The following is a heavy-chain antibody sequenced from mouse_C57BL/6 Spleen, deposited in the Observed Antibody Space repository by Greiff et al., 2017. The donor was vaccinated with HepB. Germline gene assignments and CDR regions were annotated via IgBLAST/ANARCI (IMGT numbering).Heavy chain of an antibody. CDR2: IYPGDGDT. CDR3: ARWTEVTTWFAY. CDR1: GYAFSSSW. Sequence: VQLQQSGPELVKPGASVKISCKASGYAFSSSWMNWVKQRPGKGLEWIGRIYPGDGDTNYNGKFKGKATLTADKSSSTAYMQLSSLTSEDSAVYFCARWTEVTTWFAYWGQGTLVTVSA. J-gene: IGHJ3*01. V-gene: IGHV1-82*01. D-gene: IGHD2-3*01.